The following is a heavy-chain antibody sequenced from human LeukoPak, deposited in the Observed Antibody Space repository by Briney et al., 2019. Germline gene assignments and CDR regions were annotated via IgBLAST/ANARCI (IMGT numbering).Heavy chain of an antibody. J-gene: IGHJ4*02. CDR1: GGSISSSSYY. CDR3: ASTYHYDSSGYYEPNPYYFDY. V-gene: IGHV4-39*01. CDR2: IYYSGST. Sequence: SETLSLTCTVSGGSISSSSYYWGWIRQPPGKGLEWIGSIYYSGSTYYNPSLKSRVTISVDTSKNQFSLKLSSVTAADTAVYYCASTYHYDSSGYYEPNPYYFDYWGQGTLVTVSS. D-gene: IGHD3-22*01.